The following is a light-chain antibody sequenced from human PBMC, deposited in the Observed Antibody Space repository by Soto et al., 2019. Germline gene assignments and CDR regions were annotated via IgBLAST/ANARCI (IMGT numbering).Light chain of an antibody. V-gene: IGKV3-11*01. CDR2: DAF. CDR3: QQRSSWPLT. CDR1: QSVGSY. Sequence: EIVLTQSRASLSLSPGERAIVSCRASQSVGSYFAWYQQKPGQAPRLLLYDAFSRATGIPARFSGSGSGTDLTLTISSLEPEDFAVYFCQQRSSWPLTFGGGTMVEIK. J-gene: IGKJ4*01.